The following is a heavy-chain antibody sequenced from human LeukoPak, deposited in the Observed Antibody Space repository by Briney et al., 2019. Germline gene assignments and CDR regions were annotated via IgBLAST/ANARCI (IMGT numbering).Heavy chain of an antibody. Sequence: SVKVSCKASGGTFSSYAISWVRQAPGQGLEWMGRIIPIFGTANYAQKFQGRVTITTDESTSTAYMELSSLRSEDTAVYYCARGPPWELLEAGIDYWGQGTLVTVSS. CDR3: ARGPPWELLEAGIDY. V-gene: IGHV1-69*05. J-gene: IGHJ4*02. CDR2: IIPIFGTA. CDR1: GGTFSSYA. D-gene: IGHD1-26*01.